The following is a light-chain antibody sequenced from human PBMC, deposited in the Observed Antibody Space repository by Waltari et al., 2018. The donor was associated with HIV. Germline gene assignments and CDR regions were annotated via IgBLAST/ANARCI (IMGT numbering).Light chain of an antibody. CDR2: DTR. J-gene: IGLJ3*02. CDR1: SSHIGDNP. Sequence: QSVLTQPPSVSGPPGQRVTISCFRSSSHIGDNPVTWSQPRPGTAPKLLISDTRQRPSGVPARFSGSKSGTSASLAISGLQSEDEADYYCAAWDDSLNGYWVFGGGTTLTVL. V-gene: IGLV1-44*01. CDR3: AAWDDSLNGYWV.